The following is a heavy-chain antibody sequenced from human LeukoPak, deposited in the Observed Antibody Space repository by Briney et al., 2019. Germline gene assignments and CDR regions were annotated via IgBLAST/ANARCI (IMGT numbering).Heavy chain of an antibody. CDR1: GYSISSGYY. Sequence: SETLSLTCTVSGYSISSGYYWGWIRQPPGKGLEWIGSIYHSGSTYYNPSLKSRVTISVDTSKNQFSLKLSSVTAADTAVYYCARRSRAVRFAPEYYYGSGSPFDYWGQGTLVTVSS. CDR2: IYHSGST. V-gene: IGHV4-38-2*02. J-gene: IGHJ4*02. CDR3: ARRSRAVRFAPEYYYGSGSPFDY. D-gene: IGHD3-10*01.